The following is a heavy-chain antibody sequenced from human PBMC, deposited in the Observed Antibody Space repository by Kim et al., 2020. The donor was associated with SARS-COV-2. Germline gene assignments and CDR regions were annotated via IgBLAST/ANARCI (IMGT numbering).Heavy chain of an antibody. CDR3: ARDSDSRDDYGDFDY. Sequence: GGSLRLSCAASGFTFSSYGMHWVRQAPGKGLEWVAVICYDGSNKYYANSVKGRFTISRDNSKNTLYLQMNSLRAEDTAVYYCARDSDSRDDYGDFDYWGQGTLVTVSS. CDR1: GFTFSSYG. V-gene: IGHV3-33*01. D-gene: IGHD4-17*01. J-gene: IGHJ4*02. CDR2: ICYDGSNK.